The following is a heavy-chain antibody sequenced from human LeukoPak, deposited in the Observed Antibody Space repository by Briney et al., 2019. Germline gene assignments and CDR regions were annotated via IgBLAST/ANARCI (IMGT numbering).Heavy chain of an antibody. D-gene: IGHD2-21*02. CDR1: GFTFSSYG. CDR2: ISGSGITS. Sequence: GRSRRLSCAASGFTFSSYGMNWVRQAPGKGLEWVSYISGSGITSYYADSVKGRFIISRDNAKNSLYLQMNSLRAEDTAVYYCGRGVTADGWGQGTLVTVSS. J-gene: IGHJ4*02. V-gene: IGHV3-48*04. CDR3: GRGVTADG.